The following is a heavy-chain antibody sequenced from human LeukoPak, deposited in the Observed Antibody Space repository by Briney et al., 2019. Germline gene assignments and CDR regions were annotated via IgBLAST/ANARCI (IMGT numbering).Heavy chain of an antibody. CDR2: IYPGNSDT. CDR3: ARRLAATGTGWNDY. J-gene: IGHJ4*02. CDR1: GYSFTSYW. Sequence: GESLKISCKGCGYSFTSYWIAWVRQMPGKGLEWLGIIYPGNSDTRYSPSFQGQVTISADKSITTAYLQWSSLKASDSGMYYCARRLAATGTGWNDYWGQGTLVTVSS. D-gene: IGHD6-13*01. V-gene: IGHV5-51*01.